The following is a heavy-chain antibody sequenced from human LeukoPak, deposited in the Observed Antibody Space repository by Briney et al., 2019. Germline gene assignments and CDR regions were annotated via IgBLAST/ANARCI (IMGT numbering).Heavy chain of an antibody. D-gene: IGHD1-1*01. CDR1: GFTVSSNY. CDR2: ISGNGRT. CDR3: ESSLGLEDRYYYYYMDV. Sequence: GGSLRLSCAASGFTVSSNYMNWVRQAPGKGLEWVSVISGNGRTFYADSLKGRFTISRDNSKNTLCLQMNSMRVEDTDVYYCESSLGLEDRYYYYYMDVWGKGTTVTVSS. V-gene: IGHV3-66*02. J-gene: IGHJ6*03.